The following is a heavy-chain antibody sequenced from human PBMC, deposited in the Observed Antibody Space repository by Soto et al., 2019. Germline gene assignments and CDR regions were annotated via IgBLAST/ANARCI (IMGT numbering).Heavy chain of an antibody. J-gene: IGHJ4*02. CDR1: GFTFSSYA. CDR3: AKVRYCSSTSCYKDFDY. V-gene: IGHV3-23*01. Sequence: EVQLLESGGGLVQPGGSLRLSCAASGFTFSSYAMSWVRQAPGKGLEWVSAISGSGGSTYYADSVKGRFTISRDNSKNTLYLQMNSLRAEDTAVYYCAKVRYCSSTSCYKDFDYWGQGTLVTVSS. D-gene: IGHD2-2*02. CDR2: ISGSGGST.